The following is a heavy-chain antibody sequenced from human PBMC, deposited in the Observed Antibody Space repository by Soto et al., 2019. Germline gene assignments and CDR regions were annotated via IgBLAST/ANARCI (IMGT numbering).Heavy chain of an antibody. CDR2: ISGSGGST. V-gene: IGHV3-23*01. J-gene: IGHJ4*02. CDR1: GFTFAGYST. Sequence: EVHLLESGGGLVQPGGSLRLSCAASGFTFAGYSTMSWVRQAQGQGLEWVSSISGSGGSTYYADSVKGRFTISRDNSKNTLYLQMNALSAEDTAFYYCAKDRGGFAGGCEYFDYWGQGALVTVSS. CDR3: AKDRGGFAGGCEYFDY. D-gene: IGHD6-19*01.